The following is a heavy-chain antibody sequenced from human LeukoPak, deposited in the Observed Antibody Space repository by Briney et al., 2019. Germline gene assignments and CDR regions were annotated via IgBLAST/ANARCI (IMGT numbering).Heavy chain of an antibody. Sequence: GGTLRLSCAASGFTFDDYGMSWVRPAPGKGLEWVSGINWNGGRTGYAESVKGRFTIPRDNAKNSLYLQMNSLRADDTALYYCARDYADRTYYDFWCGYYPDYWGQGTLVTVSS. CDR3: ARDYADRTYYDFWCGYYPDY. J-gene: IGHJ4*02. CDR2: INWNGGRT. V-gene: IGHV3-20*04. D-gene: IGHD3-3*01. CDR1: GFTFDDYG.